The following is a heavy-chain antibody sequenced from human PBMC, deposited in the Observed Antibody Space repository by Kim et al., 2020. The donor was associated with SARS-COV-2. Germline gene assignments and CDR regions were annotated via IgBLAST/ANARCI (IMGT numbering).Heavy chain of an antibody. D-gene: IGHD3-3*01. J-gene: IGHJ6*02. CDR2: ISYDGSNK. V-gene: IGHV3-30*18. CDR3: AKDVRLYYDFWSGYSYYYGMDV. CDR1: GFTFSSYG. Sequence: GGSLRLSCAASGFTFSSYGMHWVRQAPGKGLEWVAVISYDGSNKYYADSVKGRFTISRDNSKNTLYLQMNSLRAEDTAVYYCAKDVRLYYDFWSGYSYYYGMDVWGQGTTVTVSS.